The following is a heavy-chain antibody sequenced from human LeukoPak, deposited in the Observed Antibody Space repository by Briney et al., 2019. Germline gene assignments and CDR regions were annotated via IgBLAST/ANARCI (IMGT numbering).Heavy chain of an antibody. CDR2: IYHSGST. CDR3: ARGQYYYDSSGSPDAFDI. Sequence: SETLSLTCAVSGGSISSGGYSWSWIRQPPGKGLEWIGYIYHSGSTYYNPSLKSRVTISVDRSKNQFSLKLSSVTAADTAVYYCARGQYYYDSSGSPDAFDIWGQGTMVTVSS. J-gene: IGHJ3*02. D-gene: IGHD3-22*01. V-gene: IGHV4-30-2*01. CDR1: GGSISSGGYS.